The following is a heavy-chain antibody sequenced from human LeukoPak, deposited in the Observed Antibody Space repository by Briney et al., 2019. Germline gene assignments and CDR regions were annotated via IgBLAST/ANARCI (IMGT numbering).Heavy chain of an antibody. CDR2: ISGGSGSI. CDR3: ARDCRPYCASSSYYHMDV. V-gene: IGHV3-48*01. D-gene: IGHD2-21*02. Sequence: GGSLRLSCAASSFTFSNAYMNWVRQAPGKRLEWLSYISGGSGSIIHADSVRGRFTISRDDAMNLLYLQMNSLRAEDTAVYYCARDCRPYCASSSYYHMDVWGQGTTVTVSS. CDR1: SFTFSNAY. J-gene: IGHJ6*02.